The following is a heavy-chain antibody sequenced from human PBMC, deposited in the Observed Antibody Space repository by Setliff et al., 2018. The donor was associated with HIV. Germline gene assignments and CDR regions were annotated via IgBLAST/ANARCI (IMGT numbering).Heavy chain of an antibody. Sequence: GGSLRLSCAASGSPFSSSNMHWVRQAPGKGLEWISYITGDSSRITYADSVKGRFTISRDHAKNSLYLQMNSLRAEDTAIYHCAKVFDYGIDGFDIWGQGTLVTVSS. CDR1: GSPFSSSN. D-gene: IGHD4-17*01. J-gene: IGHJ3*02. V-gene: IGHV3-48*01. CDR3: AKVFDYGIDGFDI. CDR2: ITGDSSRI.